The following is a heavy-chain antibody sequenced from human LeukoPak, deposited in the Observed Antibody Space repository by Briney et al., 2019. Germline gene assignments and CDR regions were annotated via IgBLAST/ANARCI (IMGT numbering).Heavy chain of an antibody. V-gene: IGHV3-21*01. D-gene: IGHD3-3*01. CDR2: ISSSSSYI. J-gene: IGHJ3*02. CDR3: ARETLEGYDAFDI. Sequence: GGSLRLSCAASGFTFSSYSMNWVRQAPGKGLEWVSSISSSSSYIYYADSVKGRFTISRDNAKNSLYLQMNSLRAEDTAVYYCARETLEGYDAFDIWSQGTMVTVSS. CDR1: GFTFSSYS.